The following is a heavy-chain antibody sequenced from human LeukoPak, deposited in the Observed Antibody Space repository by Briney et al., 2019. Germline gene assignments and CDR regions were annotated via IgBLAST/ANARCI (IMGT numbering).Heavy chain of an antibody. J-gene: IGHJ4*02. V-gene: IGHV3-11*04. CDR2: ISSISSTI. CDR3: ARCGDGLPCDFDY. D-gene: IGHD3-10*01. Sequence: PGGSLRLSCAASGFTFSDYYMSWIRLAPGKGLEWVSSISSISSTIYHADSVKGRFTISRDNAKNSLYLQMNSLRPEDTAVYYCARCGDGLPCDFDYWGQGTLVTVSS. CDR1: GFTFSDYY.